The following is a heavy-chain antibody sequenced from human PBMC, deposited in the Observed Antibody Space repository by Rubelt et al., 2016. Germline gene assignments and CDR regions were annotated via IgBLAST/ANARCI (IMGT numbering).Heavy chain of an antibody. CDR2: INHSGTT. CDR3: ARVSRQPVKAYSSGYTDF. V-gene: IGHV4-34*01. CDR1: GGSFSGYY. Sequence: QVQLQLWGAGLLKPSETLSLTCAVYGGSFSGYYWSWIRQAPGKGLEWIGEINHSGTTNNNPSLKSRVTTSVDTSKNQFSLKLRSVTAADTAVYYCARVSRQPVKAYSSGYTDFWGQGTLVTVSS. D-gene: IGHD6-19*01. J-gene: IGHJ4*02.